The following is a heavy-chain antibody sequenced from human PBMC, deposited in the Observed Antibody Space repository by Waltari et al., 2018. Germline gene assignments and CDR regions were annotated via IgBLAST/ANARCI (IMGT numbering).Heavy chain of an antibody. V-gene: IGHV1-3*01. J-gene: IGHJ5*02. CDR2: INAGNGNT. D-gene: IGHD3-22*01. CDR1: GYTFTSYA. Sequence: QVQLVQSGAEVKKPGASVKVSCKASGYTFTSYAMHWVRQAPGQRLAWMGWINAGNGNTKYSQKFQGRVTITRDTSASTAYMELSSLRSEDTAVYYCAREDDSSGYSLYNWFDPWGQGTLVTVSS. CDR3: AREDDSSGYSLYNWFDP.